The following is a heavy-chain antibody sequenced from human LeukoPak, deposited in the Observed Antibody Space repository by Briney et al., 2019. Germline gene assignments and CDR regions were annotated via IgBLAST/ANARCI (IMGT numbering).Heavy chain of an antibody. CDR2: ISGSGGTT. CDR3: AKAHYGDSTYSNFDY. CDR1: GFTFSSYV. J-gene: IGHJ4*02. Sequence: GGSLRLSCAASGFTFSSYVMSWVCQAPGKGLEWVSGISGSGGTTYYADSVKGRFTISRDNSKDTLYLQMNSLRAEDTAVYYCAKAHYGDSTYSNFDYWGQGTLVTVSS. D-gene: IGHD4-17*01. V-gene: IGHV3-23*01.